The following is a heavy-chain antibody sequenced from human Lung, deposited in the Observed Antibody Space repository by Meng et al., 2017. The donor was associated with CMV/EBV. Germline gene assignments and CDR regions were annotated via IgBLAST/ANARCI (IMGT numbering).Heavy chain of an antibody. V-gene: IGHV4-34*01. D-gene: IGHD3-22*01. CDR3: AREAAGDYDSSGPVDY. Sequence: SETLSLXCAVSGGSFSHNYWSWIRQPPGKGLEWIGEVNHRGSSNYNPSLMSRVTISVDTSKKQCSLKMSSVTAADTAVYYCAREAAGDYDSSGPVDYWGKGTXVNGAS. CDR1: GGSFSHNY. J-gene: IGHJ4*02. CDR2: VNHRGSS.